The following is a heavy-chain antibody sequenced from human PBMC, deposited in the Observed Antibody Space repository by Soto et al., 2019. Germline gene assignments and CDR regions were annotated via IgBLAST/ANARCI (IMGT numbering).Heavy chain of an antibody. CDR3: ARESGTNGVCYKGGGFDP. V-gene: IGHV3-74*01. CDR1: GFTFSSYW. Sequence: EVQLVESGGGLVQPGGSLRLSCAASGFTFSSYWMHWVRQAPGKGLVWVSRINSDGSSTSYADSVKGRFTISRDNAKNALYVQMKSLRDEYTAVYYCARESGTNGVCYKGGGFDPWGQGTLVTVSS. D-gene: IGHD2-8*01. J-gene: IGHJ5*02. CDR2: INSDGSST.